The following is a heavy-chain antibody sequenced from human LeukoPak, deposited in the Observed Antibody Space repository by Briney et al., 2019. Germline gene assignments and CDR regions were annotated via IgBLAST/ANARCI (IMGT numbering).Heavy chain of an antibody. D-gene: IGHD3/OR15-3a*01. CDR2: ISTRGDT. CDR3: ARGTDGFDP. J-gene: IGHJ5*02. Sequence: GGSLRLSCAASGFTFSTYDMHWVRQPTGKGLEWVAAISTRGDTFYAGSMRGRFTVSRDNGKNSFYLQMTSLRVGDTAVYYCARGTDGFDPWGQGTLVTVSS. V-gene: IGHV3-13*01. CDR1: GFTFSTYD.